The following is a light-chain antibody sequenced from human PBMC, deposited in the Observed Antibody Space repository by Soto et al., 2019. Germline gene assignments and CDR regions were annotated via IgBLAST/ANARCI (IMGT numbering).Light chain of an antibody. CDR1: QDISHY. Sequence: DIQLTQSPSSLSASVGDRVTITCRASQDISHYLAWYQQTPGKVPKLLIHAASTLQSGVPARFSGSGSETDFTLTISSLQPEDVATYYCQKYDRAPPTFGPGTKVHIK. CDR3: QKYDRAPPT. J-gene: IGKJ3*01. CDR2: AAS. V-gene: IGKV1-27*01.